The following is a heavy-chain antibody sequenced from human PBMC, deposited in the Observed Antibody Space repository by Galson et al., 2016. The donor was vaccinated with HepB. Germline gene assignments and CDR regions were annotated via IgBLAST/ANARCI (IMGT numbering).Heavy chain of an antibody. CDR2: GNQSGIT. CDR3: ARDGLWFGYFDL. V-gene: IGHV4-34*01. Sequence: SETLSLTCAVYGGSFSGYYWSWIRQPPGKGLEWIGEGNQSGITNHNPSLKSRVTISLDTSKNQFSLKLSSVTAADTAVYYCARDGLWFGYFDLWGRGTLVTVSS. D-gene: IGHD3-10*01. J-gene: IGHJ2*01. CDR1: GGSFSGYY.